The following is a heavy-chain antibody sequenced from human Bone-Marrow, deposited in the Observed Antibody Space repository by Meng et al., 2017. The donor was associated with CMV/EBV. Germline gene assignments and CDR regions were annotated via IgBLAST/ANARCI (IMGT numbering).Heavy chain of an antibody. D-gene: IGHD3-16*01. CDR3: ARDGGTLYGMDV. CDR2: INPSGGST. V-gene: IGHV1-46*01. Sequence: ASVKVSCKASGYTFTSYYMHWVRQAPGQGLEWMGIINPSGGSTSYAQKFQGRVTMTRDTSTSTVYMELSSLRSEDTAVYYCARDGGTLYGMDVWGQGTTVTGSS. CDR1: GYTFTSYY. J-gene: IGHJ6*01.